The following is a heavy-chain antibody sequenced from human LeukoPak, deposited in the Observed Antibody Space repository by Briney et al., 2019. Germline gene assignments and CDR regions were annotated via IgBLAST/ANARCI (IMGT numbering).Heavy chain of an antibody. CDR3: ARDSSLSGWFDP. D-gene: IGHD3-10*01. CDR1: GGSISSGSYY. J-gene: IGHJ5*02. CDR2: IYTSGST. Sequence: SETLSLTCTVSGGSISSGSYYWSWIRQPAGKGLEWIGRIYTSGSTIYNPSLKSRVTISLDTSKNQFSPKLSSVTAADTAVYYCARDSSLSGWFDPWGQGTLVTVSS. V-gene: IGHV4-61*02.